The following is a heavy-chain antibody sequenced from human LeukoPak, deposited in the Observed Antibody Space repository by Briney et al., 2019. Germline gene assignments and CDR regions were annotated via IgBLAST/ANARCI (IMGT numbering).Heavy chain of an antibody. D-gene: IGHD6-13*01. J-gene: IGHJ3*02. Sequence: SETLSLTCTVSGGSISSYYWSWIRQPPGKGLEWIGHIYYSASTNYNPSPKSRATISLDTSKNQFSLKLSSVTAADTAVYYCARDGGYPLGAFDIWGQGTMVTVSS. CDR3: ARDGGYPLGAFDI. V-gene: IGHV4-59*01. CDR1: GGSISSYY. CDR2: IYYSAST.